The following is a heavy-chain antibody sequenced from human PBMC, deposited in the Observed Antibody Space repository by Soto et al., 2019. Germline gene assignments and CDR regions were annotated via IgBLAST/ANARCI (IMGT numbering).Heavy chain of an antibody. V-gene: IGHV4-34*01. J-gene: IGHJ4*02. CDR2: INHSGST. CDR1: GGSFSGYY. CDR3: ARGDFVGESDTDY. Sequence: SETLSLTCAVYGGSFSGYYWSWIRQPPGKGLEWIGEINHSGSTNYSPSLKSRVTISVDTSKNQFSLKLSSVTAADTAVYFCARGDFVGESDTDYWGQGTLVTVSS. D-gene: IGHD3-10*01.